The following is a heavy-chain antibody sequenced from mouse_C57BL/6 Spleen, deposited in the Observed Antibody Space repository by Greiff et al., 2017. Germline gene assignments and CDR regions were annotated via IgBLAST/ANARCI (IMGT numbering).Heavy chain of an antibody. D-gene: IGHD1-1*01. CDR2: IYPRSGNT. CDR1: GYTFTSYG. V-gene: IGHV1-81*01. Sequence: VQLVESGAELARPGASVKLSCKASGYTFTSYGISWVKQRTGQGLEWIGEIYPRSGNTYYNEKFKGKATLTADKSSSTAYMELRSLTSEDSAVYFCARTVITTVVATRGFAYWGQGTLVTVSA. J-gene: IGHJ3*01. CDR3: ARTVITTVVATRGFAY.